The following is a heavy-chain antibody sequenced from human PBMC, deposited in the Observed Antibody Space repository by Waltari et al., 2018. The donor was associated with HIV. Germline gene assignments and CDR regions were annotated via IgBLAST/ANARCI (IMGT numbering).Heavy chain of an antibody. D-gene: IGHD7-27*01. CDR3: AIQTADHFDY. CDR1: GGSINSPNYF. J-gene: IGHJ4*02. Sequence: QLQLQESGPGLVKPSETLSLTCTVSGGSINSPNYFWVWVRQPPGKGLGWIGSVYYSGSTYYNPSLKSRVSISGDTSNNHFSLNLHSVTAADTAVYYCAIQTADHFDYWGQGTLVTVSS. CDR2: VYYSGST. V-gene: IGHV4-39*02.